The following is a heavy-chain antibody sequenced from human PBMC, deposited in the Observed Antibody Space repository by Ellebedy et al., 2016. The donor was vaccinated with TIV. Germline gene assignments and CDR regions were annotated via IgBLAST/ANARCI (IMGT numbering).Heavy chain of an antibody. Sequence: SQTLSPTCXVYVGSFSDYYWTWIRPPPGKGLEWLGEINHSGSTNYNPSLKSRVTMSLDTSRNQFSLKLSSVTATDTAVYYCATYDFWSAYPLDPWGQGILVTVSS. CDR3: ATYDFWSAYPLDP. CDR1: VGSFSDYY. CDR2: INHSGST. J-gene: IGHJ5*02. D-gene: IGHD3-3*01. V-gene: IGHV4-34*10.